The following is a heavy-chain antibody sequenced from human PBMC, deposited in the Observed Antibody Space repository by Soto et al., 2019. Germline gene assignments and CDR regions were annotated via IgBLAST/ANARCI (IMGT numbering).Heavy chain of an antibody. CDR3: ARGATIFGVVIGFDP. CDR1: GYTFTSYD. Sequence: GASVKVSCKASGYTFTSYDINWVRQATGQGLEWMGWMNPNSGNTGYAQKFQGRVTMTRNTSISTAYMELSSLRSEDPALYYWARGATIFGVVIGFDPWGQGTLVTVSS. J-gene: IGHJ5*02. CDR2: MNPNSGNT. D-gene: IGHD3-3*01. V-gene: IGHV1-8*01.